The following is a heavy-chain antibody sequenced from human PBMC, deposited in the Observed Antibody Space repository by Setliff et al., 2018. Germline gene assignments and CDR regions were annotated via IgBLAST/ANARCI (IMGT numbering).Heavy chain of an antibody. CDR3: ARDMGQPYYFES. CDR1: GGSISSSSHY. V-gene: IGHV4-39*07. D-gene: IGHD1-1*01. Sequence: SETLSLTCTVSGGSISSSSHYWGWIRQPPGKGLEWIGSIYYTGSTYYNPSLKSRVTMSVDTSKRQFSLKLGSATAADTAVYYCARDMGQPYYFESWGLGTLGTV. CDR2: IYYTGST. J-gene: IGHJ4*02.